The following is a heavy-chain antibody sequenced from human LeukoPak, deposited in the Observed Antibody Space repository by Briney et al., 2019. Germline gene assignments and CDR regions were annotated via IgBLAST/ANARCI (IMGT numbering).Heavy chain of an antibody. J-gene: IGHJ4*02. D-gene: IGHD3-22*01. CDR3: ARAKGYYYDSSPAGYFDY. CDR1: GGSISSYY. CDR2: IYYSGST. V-gene: IGHV4-59*01. Sequence: SETLSLTCTVSGGSISSYYWSWIRQLPGKGLEWIGYIYYSGSTNYNPSLKSRVTISVDTSKNQFSLKLSSVTAADTAVYYCARAKGYYYDSSPAGYFDYWGQGTLVTVSS.